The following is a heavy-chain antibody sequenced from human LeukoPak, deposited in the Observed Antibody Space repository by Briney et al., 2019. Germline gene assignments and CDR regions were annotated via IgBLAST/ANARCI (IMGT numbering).Heavy chain of an antibody. CDR2: INHSGST. Sequence: SETLSLTCAVYGGSFSGYYWSWIRQRPGKGLEWIGEINHSGSTNYNPSLKSRVTISVDTSKNQFSLKLSSVTAADTAVYYCARGGYFKYFQHWGQGTLVTVSS. CDR1: GGSFSGYY. CDR3: ARGGYFKYFQH. V-gene: IGHV4-34*01. D-gene: IGHD5-18*01. J-gene: IGHJ1*01.